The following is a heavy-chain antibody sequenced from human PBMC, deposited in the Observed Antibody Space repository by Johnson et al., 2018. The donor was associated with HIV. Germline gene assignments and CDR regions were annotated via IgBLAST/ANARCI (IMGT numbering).Heavy chain of an antibody. V-gene: IGHV3-20*04. CDR1: GFSFSNYA. Sequence: VQLVESGGGVVQPGRSLRLSCSASGFSFSNYAMTWVRQAPGKGLEWVSDINWNGGNTGYGDSVKGRFTVSRDNAKNSLSLQMNSLRAEDTALYYCARRGEYCSDGSCYDAFDIWGQGAMVTVSS. J-gene: IGHJ3*02. D-gene: IGHD2-15*01. CDR3: ARRGEYCSDGSCYDAFDI. CDR2: INWNGGNT.